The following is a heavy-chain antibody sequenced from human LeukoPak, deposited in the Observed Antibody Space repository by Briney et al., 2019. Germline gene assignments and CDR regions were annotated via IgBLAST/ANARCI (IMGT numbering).Heavy chain of an antibody. Sequence: GGSLRLSCAASGFTFSSYSMNWVRQAPGKGLEWVSYISSSSSTIYYADSVKGRFTISRDNAKNSLYLQMNSLRAEDTAVYCCARHSSGYYFALFDYWGQGTLVTVSS. V-gene: IGHV3-48*01. CDR3: ARHSSGYYFALFDY. CDR2: ISSSSSTI. J-gene: IGHJ4*02. CDR1: GFTFSSYS. D-gene: IGHD3-22*01.